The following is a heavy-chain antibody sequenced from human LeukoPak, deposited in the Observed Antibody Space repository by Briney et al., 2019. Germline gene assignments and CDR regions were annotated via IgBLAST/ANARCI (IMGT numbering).Heavy chain of an antibody. Sequence: SETLSLTCTVSGGSISSSSYYWGWIRQPPGEGLEWIGSIYYSGNTYYNPSLKSRVTMSIDTSKNQFSLKLTSVTAADTAVYYCARGSWAPAMTTPPPDFDYWGQGTLVTVSS. CDR1: GGSISSSSYY. V-gene: IGHV4-39*07. CDR3: ARGSWAPAMTTPPPDFDY. D-gene: IGHD1-14*01. CDR2: IYYSGNT. J-gene: IGHJ4*02.